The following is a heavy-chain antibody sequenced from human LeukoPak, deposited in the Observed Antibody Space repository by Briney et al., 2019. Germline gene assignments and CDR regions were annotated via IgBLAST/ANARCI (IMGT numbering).Heavy chain of an antibody. CDR2: IYYSGST. CDR3: AREIDYYDGSNWHYYFDY. Sequence: SETLSLTCTVSGGSISSYYWSWIRQPPGKGLEWIGDIYYSGSTNYNPSLKSRVTTSLDTSKNQFSLKLSSVTAADTAVYYCAREIDYYDGSNWHYYFDYWGQGTLVTVSS. J-gene: IGHJ4*02. CDR1: GGSISSYY. V-gene: IGHV4-59*12. D-gene: IGHD3-22*01.